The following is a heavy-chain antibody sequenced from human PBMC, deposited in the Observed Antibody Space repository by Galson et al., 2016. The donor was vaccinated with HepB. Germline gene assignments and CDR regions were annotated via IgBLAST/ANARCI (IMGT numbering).Heavy chain of an antibody. CDR1: GFIFKDYA. D-gene: IGHD1-26*01. CDR3: AQDKASMSVGSTNFQH. Sequence: SLRLSCAASGFIFKDYAMHWVRQAPGKGLEWVSSISWNSGSIGYADSVKGRFTISRDNAKNSLYLQMNSLRAEDTAFYYCAQDKASMSVGSTNFQHWGQGPLVTVPS. V-gene: IGHV3-9*01. J-gene: IGHJ1*01. CDR2: ISWNSGSI.